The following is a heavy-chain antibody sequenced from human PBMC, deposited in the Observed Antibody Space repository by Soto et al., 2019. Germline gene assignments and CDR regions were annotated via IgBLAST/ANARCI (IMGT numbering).Heavy chain of an antibody. CDR1: GGSISSYY. CDR2: IYYSGST. Sequence: SETLSLTCTVSGGSISSYYWGWIRQPPGKGLEWFGSIYYSGSTYYNPSLKSRVTISVDTSKNQFSLKLSSVTAADTAVYYCARILGYCSGGSCLRQYNWFDPWGRGTLVTVSS. V-gene: IGHV4-39*01. J-gene: IGHJ5*02. CDR3: ARILGYCSGGSCLRQYNWFDP. D-gene: IGHD2-15*01.